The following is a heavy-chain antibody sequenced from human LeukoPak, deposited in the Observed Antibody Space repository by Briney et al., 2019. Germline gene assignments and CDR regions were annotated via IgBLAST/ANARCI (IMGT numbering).Heavy chain of an antibody. J-gene: IGHJ6*02. Sequence: GGSLRLSCAASGFTFSSYGMSWVRQAPGKGLEWASATSGSGDSTYYADSVKGRFIISRDNSKNSVYLQMNILTAEDTATYYCAKGVVSGTLYYYGMDVWGQGTTVIVSS. CDR2: TSGSGDST. V-gene: IGHV3-23*01. D-gene: IGHD6-13*01. CDR3: AKGVVSGTLYYYGMDV. CDR1: GFTFSSYG.